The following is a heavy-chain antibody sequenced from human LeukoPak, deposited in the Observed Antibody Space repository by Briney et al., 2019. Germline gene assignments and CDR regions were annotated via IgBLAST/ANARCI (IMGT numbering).Heavy chain of an antibody. CDR2: INHSGST. V-gene: IGHV4-34*01. CDR3: ARGGNGSEITFGGVIVTFDY. Sequence: PSETLSLTCAVYGGSFSGYYWSWIRQPPGKGLEWIGEINHSGSTNYNPSLKSRVTISVDTSKNQFSLKLSSVTAADTAVYYCARGGNGSEITFGGVIVTFDYWGQGTLVTVSS. CDR1: GGSFSGYY. D-gene: IGHD3-16*02. J-gene: IGHJ4*02.